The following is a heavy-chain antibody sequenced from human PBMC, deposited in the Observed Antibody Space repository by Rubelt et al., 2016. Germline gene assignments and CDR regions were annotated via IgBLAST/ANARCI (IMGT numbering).Heavy chain of an antibody. CDR1: GFTFSGYA. CDR3: ARTHDYSNAGNWFDP. D-gene: IGHD4-11*01. Sequence: EVQLVESGGGVVQPGRSLRLSCAASGFTFSGYAMHWVRQAPGKGLEWVSGINWNGGSTGYADSVKGRFTISRDNAKNSLYRQMNSLRAEDTALYYCARTHDYSNAGNWFDPWGQGTLVTVSS. V-gene: IGHV3-20*04. J-gene: IGHJ5*02. CDR2: INWNGGST.